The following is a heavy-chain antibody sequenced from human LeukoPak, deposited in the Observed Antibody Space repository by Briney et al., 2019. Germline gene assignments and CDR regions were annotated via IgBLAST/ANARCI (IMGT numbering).Heavy chain of an antibody. CDR1: GFTFSSYA. CDR2: ISGSGGST. CDR3: AREKAAADAFDI. V-gene: IGHV3-23*01. J-gene: IGHJ3*02. D-gene: IGHD6-13*01. Sequence: GGSLRLSCAASGFTFSSYAMSWVRQAPGKGLEWVSAISGSGGSTYYADSVKGRFTISRDNAKNSLYLQMNSLRAEDTAVYYCAREKAAADAFDIWGQGTMVTVSS.